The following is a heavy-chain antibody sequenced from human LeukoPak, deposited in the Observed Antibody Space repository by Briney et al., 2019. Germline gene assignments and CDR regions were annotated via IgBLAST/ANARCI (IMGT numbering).Heavy chain of an antibody. V-gene: IGHV4-31*03. CDR3: ARGGYYDSSGTNAYYYYGMDV. CDR2: IYYSGST. J-gene: IGHJ6*02. Sequence: SQTLSLTCTVSGGSISSCGYYWSWIRQHPGKDLEWIGYIYYSGSTNYNPSLKSRVTISVDTSKNQFSLKLSSVTAADTAVYYCARGGYYDSSGTNAYYYYGMDVWGQGTTVTVSS. CDR1: GGSISSCGYY. D-gene: IGHD3-22*01.